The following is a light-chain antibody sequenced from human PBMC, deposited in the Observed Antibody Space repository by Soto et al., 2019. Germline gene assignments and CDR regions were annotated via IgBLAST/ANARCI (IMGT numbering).Light chain of an antibody. CDR2: DAS. CDR1: QSIANF. V-gene: IGKV1-33*01. J-gene: IGKJ4*01. Sequence: DVQMTQSPSSLSASVGDRVIITCKANQSIANFLNWFQHEPGEAPKLLIPDASHLELGVPSRFSGCRSGTDFVLSLRNLQSAGVSTYLCQQYEDLPLPFGGGTKVDI. CDR3: QQYEDLPLP.